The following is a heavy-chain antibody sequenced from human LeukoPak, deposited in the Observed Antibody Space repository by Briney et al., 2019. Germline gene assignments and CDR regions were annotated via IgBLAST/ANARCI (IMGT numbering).Heavy chain of an antibody. Sequence: PGGSLRLSCAASGFTFSSYWMSWVRQAPGKGLEWVANIKQDGSEKYYVDSVKGRFTISRDNAKNSLYLQMNSLRAEDTAVYYCARDAGPRGYDFWSGYDATHFDYWGQGTLVTVSS. CDR1: GFTFSSYW. D-gene: IGHD3-3*01. J-gene: IGHJ4*02. CDR2: IKQDGSEK. CDR3: ARDAGPRGYDFWSGYDATHFDY. V-gene: IGHV3-7*01.